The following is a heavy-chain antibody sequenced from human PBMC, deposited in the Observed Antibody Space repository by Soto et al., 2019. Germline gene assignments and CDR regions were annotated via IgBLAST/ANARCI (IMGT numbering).Heavy chain of an antibody. V-gene: IGHV6-1*01. D-gene: IGHD3-22*01. Sequence: PSQTLSLTCAISGDSVSSNSAAWNWIRQSPSRGLEWPGRTYYRSKWYNDYAVSVKSRITINPDTSKNQFSLQLNSVTPEDTAVYYCARTGLLAGPKYNWFDPWGQGTLVTVSS. J-gene: IGHJ5*02. CDR3: ARTGLLAGPKYNWFDP. CDR2: TYYRSKWYN. CDR1: GDSVSSNSAA.